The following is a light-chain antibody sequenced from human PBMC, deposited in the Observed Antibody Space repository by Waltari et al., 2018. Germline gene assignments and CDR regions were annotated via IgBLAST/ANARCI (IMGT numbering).Light chain of an antibody. CDR1: QGIYNY. Sequence: DIQMTQSPSSLSASVGDRVTITCRASQGIYNYLAWYQQKPGQVPKLLIYAASTLQSGVPSRFSGSGSGTDFTLTISSLRPEDVATYYCQKYDSAPFTFSPGTKVDIK. CDR2: AAS. V-gene: IGKV1-27*01. J-gene: IGKJ3*01. CDR3: QKYDSAPFT.